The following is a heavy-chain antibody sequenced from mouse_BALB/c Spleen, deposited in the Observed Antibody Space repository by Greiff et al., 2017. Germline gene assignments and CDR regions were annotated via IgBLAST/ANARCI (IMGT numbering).Heavy chain of an antibody. D-gene: IGHD2-3*01. CDR1: GFAFSSYD. J-gene: IGHJ2*01. CDR3: ASRWLLRGYFDY. V-gene: IGHV5-12-1*01. CDR2: ISSGGGST. Sequence: EVKVVESGGGLVKPGGSLKLSCAASGFAFSSYDMSWVRQTPEKRLEWVAYISSGGGSTYYPDTVKGRFTISRDNAKNTLYLQMSSLKSEDTAMYYCASRWLLRGYFDYWGQGTTLTVSS.